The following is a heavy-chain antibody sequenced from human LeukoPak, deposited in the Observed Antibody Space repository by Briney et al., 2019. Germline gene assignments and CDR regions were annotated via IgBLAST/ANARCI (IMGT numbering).Heavy chain of an antibody. D-gene: IGHD2-2*01. CDR3: ARARRRAGYCSSTSCYVSPPGY. CDR2: MNPNSGNT. V-gene: IGHV1-8*01. CDR1: GYTFTSYD. Sequence: GASVKVSCKASGYTFTSYDINWVRQATGQGLEWMGWMNPNSGNTGYAQKFQGGVTMTRNTSLSTAYMELSSLRSEDTAVYYCARARRRAGYCSSTSCYVSPPGYWGQGTLVTVSS. J-gene: IGHJ4*02.